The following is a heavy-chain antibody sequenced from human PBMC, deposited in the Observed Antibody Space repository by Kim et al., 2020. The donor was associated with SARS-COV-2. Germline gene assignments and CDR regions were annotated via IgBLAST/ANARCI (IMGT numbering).Heavy chain of an antibody. Sequence: SETLSLTCIVSGGSISSSSYYWVRIRQPTGMGLDWIGSIYYSGSTYYNPAFKSRGTIAVDTSKNQFALMLSSVTVADTAAYYCSIHFD. V-gene: IGHV4-39*01. CDR3: SIHFD. CDR2: IYYSGST. J-gene: IGHJ3*02. CDR1: GGSISSSSYY.